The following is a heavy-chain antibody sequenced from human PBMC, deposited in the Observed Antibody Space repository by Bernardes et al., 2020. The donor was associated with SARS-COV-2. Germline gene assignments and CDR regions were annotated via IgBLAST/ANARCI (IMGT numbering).Heavy chain of an antibody. Sequence: SETLSLTCTVSGGSVTLSSYHWGWIRQPPGKGLEWIGSIYYTGTSHYKPSLQSRVSLSIDTSKNHFSLKMTSVTAADTAVYYCARQGIFDFWNGYRYGMDAWGQGTTVTVSS. D-gene: IGHD3-3*01. J-gene: IGHJ6*02. V-gene: IGHV4-39*01. CDR2: IYYTGTS. CDR1: GGSVTLSSYH. CDR3: ARQGIFDFWNGYRYGMDA.